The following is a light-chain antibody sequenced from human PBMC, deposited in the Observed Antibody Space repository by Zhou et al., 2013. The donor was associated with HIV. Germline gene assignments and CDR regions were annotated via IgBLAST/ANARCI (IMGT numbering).Light chain of an antibody. J-gene: IGKJ3*01. Sequence: EIVLTQSPATLSVSPGEGATLSCRASQSIYNKLAWYQQKPGQPPRLLIYGASTRATAIPARFSGSGSGTDFTLTITRLEPEDFAVYFCQQYGSSPGTFGPGTKVDIK. CDR1: QSIYNK. V-gene: IGKV3-20*01. CDR3: QQYGSSPGT. CDR2: GAS.